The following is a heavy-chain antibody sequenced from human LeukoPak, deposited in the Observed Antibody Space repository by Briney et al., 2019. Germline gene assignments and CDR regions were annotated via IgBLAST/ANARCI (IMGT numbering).Heavy chain of an antibody. CDR1: GGSFSGYY. CDR2: INHSGST. CDR3: ARGVTAMALPFDY. D-gene: IGHD5-18*01. J-gene: IGHJ4*02. Sequence: SETLSLTCAVYGGSFSGYYWSWIRQPPGKGLEWIGVINHSGSTNYNPSLKSRVTISVDTSKNQFSLKLSSVTAADTAVYYCARGVTAMALPFDYWGQGTLVTVSS. V-gene: IGHV4-34*01.